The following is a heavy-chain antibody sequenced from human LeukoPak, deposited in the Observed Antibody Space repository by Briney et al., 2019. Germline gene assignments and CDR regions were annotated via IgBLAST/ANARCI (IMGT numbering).Heavy chain of an antibody. J-gene: IGHJ4*02. CDR2: IGISSDNT. D-gene: IGHD1-1*01. V-gene: IGHV3-11*06. Sequence: GGSPRLSCAASGFPFIEYSMKWVRQAPGKGLEWISYIGISSDNTKYAYSVKGRFTISEDNAKKSLYLQMNSLRVEDTAVYYCARDHNYAFDNWGQGTLVTVSS. CDR3: ARDHNYAFDN. CDR1: GFPFIEYS.